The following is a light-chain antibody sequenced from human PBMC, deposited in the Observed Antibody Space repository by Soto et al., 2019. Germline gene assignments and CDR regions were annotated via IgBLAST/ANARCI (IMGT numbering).Light chain of an antibody. CDR1: SSDVGGYNY. CDR3: CSYAGAFTYV. CDR2: DVS. J-gene: IGLJ1*01. V-gene: IGLV2-11*01. Sequence: QSVLTQPRSVSGSPGQSVTISCTGTSSDVGGYNYVSWYQQHPGKAPKLMISDVSKRPSGVPDRFSGSKFGNTASLTISGLQAEDEADYYCCSYAGAFTYVVGSGTKV.